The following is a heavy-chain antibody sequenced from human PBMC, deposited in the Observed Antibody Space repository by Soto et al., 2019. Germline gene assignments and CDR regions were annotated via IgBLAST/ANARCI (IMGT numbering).Heavy chain of an antibody. CDR3: ARSPRSSPYFDY. CDR1: GYTFSNFW. V-gene: IGHV5-51*01. J-gene: IGHJ4*02. Sequence: PGESLKISCQCSGYTFSNFWIAWVRQLPGKGLEYMGITYPGDSETRYSPSFHGKVTISADRSIGTAYLQWSSLEASDSAFYFCARSPRSSPYFDYWGQGALVTVSS. CDR2: TYPGDSET. D-gene: IGHD6-13*01.